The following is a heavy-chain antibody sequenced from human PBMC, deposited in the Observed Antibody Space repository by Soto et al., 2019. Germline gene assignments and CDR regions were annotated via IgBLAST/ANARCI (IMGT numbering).Heavy chain of an antibody. CDR1: GFTFSSYA. V-gene: IGHV3-64*01. J-gene: IGHJ3*02. CDR3: ARVYDAFDI. CDR2: ISSNGGST. D-gene: IGHD2-8*01. Sequence: PGGSLRLSCAASGFTFSSYAMHWVRQAPGKGLEYVSAISSNGGSTYYANSVKGRFTISRDNSKNTLYLQMGSLRAEDMAVYYCARVYDAFDIWGQWTIVTVSS.